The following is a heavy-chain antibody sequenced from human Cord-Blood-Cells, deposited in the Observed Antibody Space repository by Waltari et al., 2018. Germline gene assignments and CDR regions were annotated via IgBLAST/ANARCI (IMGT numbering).Heavy chain of an antibody. Sequence: EVQLVESGGGLVKPGGSLRLSCAASGFTFSSYSMTWVRQAPGKGLEWVSSISSSSSYIYYADSVKGRFTISRDNAKNSLYLQMNSLRAEDTAVYYCARDYSSSWYFDYWGQGTLVTVSS. CDR2: ISSSSSYI. J-gene: IGHJ4*02. CDR1: GFTFSSYS. D-gene: IGHD6-13*01. V-gene: IGHV3-21*01. CDR3: ARDYSSSWYFDY.